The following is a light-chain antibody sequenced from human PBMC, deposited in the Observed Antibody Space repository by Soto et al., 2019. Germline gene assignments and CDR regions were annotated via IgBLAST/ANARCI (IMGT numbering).Light chain of an antibody. V-gene: IGKV3-20*01. Sequence: EIVMTQSPATLSVSPGERATLSCRASQNIANNYLAWYQQKPGQAPRLLIFTASGRAAGVPDRFSGSGSGTDFTLTITTLEPEDFAVYYCQHFGASPYSFGQGTKVEIK. J-gene: IGKJ2*01. CDR2: TAS. CDR3: QHFGASPYS. CDR1: QNIANNY.